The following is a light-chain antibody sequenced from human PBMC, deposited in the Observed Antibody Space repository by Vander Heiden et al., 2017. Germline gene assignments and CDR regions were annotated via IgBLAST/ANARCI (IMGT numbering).Light chain of an antibody. CDR1: SSNIGSNY. CDR3: AAWDDSLSGVV. Sequence: QSVLPQPPSASGAPGQRVTISCSGSSSNIGSNYVFWYQQLPGTAPKLLIYRNNQWPSGVPDRFSGSKSGTSASLAISGLRSEDEADYCCAAWDDSLSGVVFGGGTKLTVL. CDR2: RNN. J-gene: IGLJ2*01. V-gene: IGLV1-47*01.